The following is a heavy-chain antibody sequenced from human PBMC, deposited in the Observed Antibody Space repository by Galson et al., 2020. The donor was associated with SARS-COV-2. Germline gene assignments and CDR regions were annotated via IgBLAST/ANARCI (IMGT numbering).Heavy chain of an antibody. CDR2: ISYDGSNK. V-gene: IGHV3-30*18. J-gene: IGHJ4*02. CDR3: AKDYDTAPWGG. CDR1: GFTFSSYG. Sequence: GESLKISCAASGFTFSSYGMHWVRQAPGKGLEWVAVISYDGSNKYYADSVKGRFTISRDNSKNTLYLQMNSLRAEDTAVYYCAKDYDTAPWGGWGQGTLVTVSS. D-gene: IGHD3-16*01.